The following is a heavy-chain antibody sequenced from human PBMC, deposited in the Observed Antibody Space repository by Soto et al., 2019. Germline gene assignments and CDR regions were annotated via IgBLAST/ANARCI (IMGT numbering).Heavy chain of an antibody. CDR1: GGSISSGYYY. CDR3: TTDGVSHSSGYYYIDY. V-gene: IGHV4-30-4*01. CDR2: IYYSGNT. D-gene: IGHD3-22*01. Sequence: SETLSLTCSVSGGSISSGYYYWSWIRQPPGKGLEWIGNIYYSGNTYYNPSLKSRLIISIDTSKNQFSLKVGSVTAADTAVYYCTTDGVSHSSGYYYIDYWGQGTLVTVSS. J-gene: IGHJ4*02.